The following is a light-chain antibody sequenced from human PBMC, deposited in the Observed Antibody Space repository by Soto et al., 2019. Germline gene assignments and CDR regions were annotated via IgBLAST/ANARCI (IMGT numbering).Light chain of an antibody. CDR1: QSVSSN. J-gene: IGKJ1*01. CDR2: GAS. Sequence: EIVMTQSPATLSVSPGERATLSCRASQSVSSNLAWYQQKPGQAPRLLIYGASTRATGIPARFSGSGSGTELTLTISGLQSEDCAVYYCQHYKTWPPWTFGQGTKVEIK. CDR3: QHYKTWPPWT. V-gene: IGKV3-15*01.